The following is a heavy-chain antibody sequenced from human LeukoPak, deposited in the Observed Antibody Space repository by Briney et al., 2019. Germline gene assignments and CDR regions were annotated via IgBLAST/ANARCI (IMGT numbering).Heavy chain of an antibody. CDR2: LSSSSGAI. CDR3: AREYSSSPRHFDY. V-gene: IGHV3-48*02. Sequence: GGSLRLSCAASGFTFSNYNMNWVRQAPGKGLEWVSYLSSSSGAIYYADSVKGRFTISRDNAKNSLYLQMNSLRDEDTAVYYCAREYSSSPRHFDYWGQGTLVTVSS. CDR1: GFTFSNYN. D-gene: IGHD6-6*01. J-gene: IGHJ4*02.